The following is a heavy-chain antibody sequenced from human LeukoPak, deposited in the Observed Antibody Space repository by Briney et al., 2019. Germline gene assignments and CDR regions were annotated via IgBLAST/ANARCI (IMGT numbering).Heavy chain of an antibody. CDR1: GYTFTGYY. Sequence: GASVKVSCKASGYTFTGYYMHWVRQAPGQGLEWMGWINPNSGGTDNAQKFQGRVTTTRDTSISTAYMELSSLRSEDTAVYYCARGRYGYYDSSGYYETWGQGTLVTVSS. J-gene: IGHJ4*02. D-gene: IGHD3-22*01. V-gene: IGHV1-2*02. CDR2: INPNSGGT. CDR3: ARGRYGYYDSSGYYET.